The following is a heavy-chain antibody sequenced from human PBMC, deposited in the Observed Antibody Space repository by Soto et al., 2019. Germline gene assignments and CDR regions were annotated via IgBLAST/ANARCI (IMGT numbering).Heavy chain of an antibody. Sequence: GGSLRLSCAASGFTFSSYGMHWVRQAPGKGLEWVAVISYDGSNKYYADSVKGRFTISRDNSKNTLYLQMNSLRAEDTAVYYCAKDISEYSSGWYLHSRPYFDYWGQGTLVTVSS. CDR3: AKDISEYSSGWYLHSRPYFDY. CDR2: ISYDGSNK. J-gene: IGHJ4*02. CDR1: GFTFSSYG. V-gene: IGHV3-30*18. D-gene: IGHD6-19*01.